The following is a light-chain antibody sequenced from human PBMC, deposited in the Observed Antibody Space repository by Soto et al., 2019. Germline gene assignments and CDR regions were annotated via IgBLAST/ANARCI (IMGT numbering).Light chain of an antibody. J-gene: IGLJ2*01. V-gene: IGLV2-14*01. Sequence: QSVLTQPASVSGSPGQSITISCTGTSNDVGGFNYVSWYQHHPGKAPKLMIYEVSHRPSGVSNRFSGSRSGNTASLTISGLQAEDEADYYCSSYTGINTVLFGGGTKVTVL. CDR3: SSYTGINTVL. CDR2: EVS. CDR1: SNDVGGFNY.